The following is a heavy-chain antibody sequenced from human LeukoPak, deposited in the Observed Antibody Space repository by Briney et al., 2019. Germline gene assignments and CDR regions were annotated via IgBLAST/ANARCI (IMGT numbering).Heavy chain of an antibody. CDR2: ISGSGSST. J-gene: IGHJ5*02. Sequence: GGSLRLSCAASGFTFSSYAMSWVRQAPGEGLQWVSGISGSGSSTYYADSVKGRFTISRDNSKNTLYLQMNSLRAEDTAVYYCARREGPGSYYNWFDPWGQGTLVTVSS. CDR3: ARREGPGSYYNWFDP. V-gene: IGHV3-23*01. CDR1: GFTFSSYA. D-gene: IGHD3-10*01.